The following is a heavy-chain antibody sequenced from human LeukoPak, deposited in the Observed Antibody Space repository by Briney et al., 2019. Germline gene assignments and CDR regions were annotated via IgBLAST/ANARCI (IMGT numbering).Heavy chain of an antibody. Sequence: SETLSLTCTVSGVSISSRSYYWGWIRPPPGKGPEWIASIHYSGSTYYNPSLKSRVTISVDTSKNQFSLKLSSVTAADTAVYYCARVRALSYYDSSGDLYYFEYWGQGTLVTVSS. J-gene: IGHJ4*02. CDR2: IHYSGST. CDR3: ARVRALSYYDSSGDLYYFEY. V-gene: IGHV4-39*07. CDR1: GVSISSRSYY. D-gene: IGHD3-22*01.